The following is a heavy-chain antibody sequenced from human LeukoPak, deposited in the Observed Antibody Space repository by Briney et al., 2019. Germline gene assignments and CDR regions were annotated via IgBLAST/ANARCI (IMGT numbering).Heavy chain of an antibody. CDR3: ARRRYVFWSGDGGDAFDI. CDR2: IYHSGST. D-gene: IGHD3-3*01. Sequence: SETLSLTCAVSGYSISSGYYWGWIRQPPGKGLEWIGSIYHSGSTYYNPSLRSRVTISVDTSKNQFSLKLSSVTAADTAVYYCARRRYVFWSGDGGDAFDIWGQGTTVTVSS. V-gene: IGHV4-38-2*01. J-gene: IGHJ3*02. CDR1: GYSISSGYY.